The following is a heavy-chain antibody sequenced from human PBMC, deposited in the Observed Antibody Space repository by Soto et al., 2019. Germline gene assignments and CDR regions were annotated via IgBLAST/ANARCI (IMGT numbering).Heavy chain of an antibody. CDR3: ARERTGTTSMDV. Sequence: QVQLVQSGAEAKKPGASVKVSCKASGYTFTSYDINWVRQATGQGLEWMGWMNPNSGNTGYAQKFQGRVTMTRNTSISTAYMELSSLSSEDTAVYYCARERTGTTSMDVWGQGTTVTVSS. CDR1: GYTFTSYD. V-gene: IGHV1-8*01. CDR2: MNPNSGNT. D-gene: IGHD1-1*01. J-gene: IGHJ6*02.